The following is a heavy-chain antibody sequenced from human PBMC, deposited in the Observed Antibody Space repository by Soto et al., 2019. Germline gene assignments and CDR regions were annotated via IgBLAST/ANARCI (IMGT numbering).Heavy chain of an antibody. Sequence: SETPSLTCTVSGGPLSKYYWSWIRQPPGMGLEWIGYIYYTGSTNYNPSLKSRVTISVDTSKNQFSLKLSSVTAADTAVYYCARVGSSWYLGMDVWGQGTKVTVSS. CDR3: ARVGSSWYLGMDV. J-gene: IGHJ6*02. CDR1: GGPLSKYY. CDR2: IYYTGST. D-gene: IGHD6-13*01. V-gene: IGHV4-59*01.